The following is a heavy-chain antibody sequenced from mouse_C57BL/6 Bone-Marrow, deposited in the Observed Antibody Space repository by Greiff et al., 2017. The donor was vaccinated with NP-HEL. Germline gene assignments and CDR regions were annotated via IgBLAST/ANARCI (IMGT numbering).Heavy chain of an antibody. V-gene: IGHV10-3*01. J-gene: IGHJ1*03. CDR2: IRRKSSNYAT. D-gene: IGHD1-1*01. CDR1: GFTFNTYA. Sequence: EVQLVESGGGLVQPKGSLKLSCAASGFTFNTYAMHWVRQAPGKGLEWVARIRRKSSNYATYYADSVKDRFTISRDDSQSMLYLQMNNLKTEDTAIYYCVRERDYYGSSYTSYWDFDVWGTGTTVTVSS. CDR3: VRERDYYGSSYTSYWDFDV.